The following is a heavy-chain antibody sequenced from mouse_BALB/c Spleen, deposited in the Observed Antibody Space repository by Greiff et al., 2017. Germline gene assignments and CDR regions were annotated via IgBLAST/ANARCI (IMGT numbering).Heavy chain of an antibody. V-gene: IGHV1-15*01. J-gene: IGHJ4*01. CDR2: IDPETGGT. Sequence: QVQLQQSGAELVRPGASVTLSCKASGYTFTDYEMHWVKQTPVHGLEWIGAIDPETGGTAYNQKFKGKATLTADKSSSTAYMELRSLTSEDSAVYYCTRWGYYGYRRYAMDYWGQGTSVTVSS. CDR3: TRWGYYGYRRYAMDY. D-gene: IGHD1-2*01. CDR1: GYTFTDYE.